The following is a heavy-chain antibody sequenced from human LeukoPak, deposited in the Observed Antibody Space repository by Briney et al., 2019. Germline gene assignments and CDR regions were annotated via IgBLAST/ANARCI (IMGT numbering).Heavy chain of an antibody. CDR3: AKDRSIGTYYTFDH. V-gene: IGHV3-23*01. Sequence: GGSLRLSCAASGFTFSSYVMNWVRQAPGKGLEWVSSISASGVMTYYADSVKGRFTVSRDNSKNSLYLQMSSLTAADTAVYYCAKDRSIGTYYTFDHWGQGTLVTVSS. CDR2: ISASGVMT. D-gene: IGHD1-26*01. CDR1: GFTFSSYV. J-gene: IGHJ4*02.